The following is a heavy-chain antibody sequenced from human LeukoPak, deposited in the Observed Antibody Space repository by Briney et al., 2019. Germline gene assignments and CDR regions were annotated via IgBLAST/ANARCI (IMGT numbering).Heavy chain of an antibody. V-gene: IGHV4-34*01. J-gene: IGHJ4*02. CDR1: GGSFSGYY. Sequence: SETLSLTCAVYGGSFSGYYWSWIRQPPGKGLEWIGYIYHSGSTYYNPSLKSRVTISVDRSKNQFSLKPSSVTAADTAVYYCARSPLGSSSSGGFDYWGQGTLVTVSS. CDR2: IYHSGST. D-gene: IGHD6-6*01. CDR3: ARSPLGSSSSGGFDY.